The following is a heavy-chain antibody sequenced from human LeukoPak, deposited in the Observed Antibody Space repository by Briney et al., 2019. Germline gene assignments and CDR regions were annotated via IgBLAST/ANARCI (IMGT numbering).Heavy chain of an antibody. CDR3: ARGPIPDEGPWFDY. J-gene: IGHJ4*02. CDR2: MNPNSGNT. Sequence: ASVKVSCKASGYTFTSHDINWVRQATGQGLEWMGWMNPNSGNTGYAQRFQGRVTMTRDISTSTAYMELSSLRSEDTAVYYCARGPIPDEGPWFDYWGQGTWSPSPQ. V-gene: IGHV1-8*01. CDR1: GYTFTSHD.